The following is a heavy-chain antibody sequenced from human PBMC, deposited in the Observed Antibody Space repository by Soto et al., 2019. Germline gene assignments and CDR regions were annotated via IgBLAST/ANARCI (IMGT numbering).Heavy chain of an antibody. D-gene: IGHD1-26*01. V-gene: IGHV2-5*02. CDR2: ISWDDDK. J-gene: IGHJ2*01. Sequence: SGPTLVNPTQTLTLTCTFSGFSLSTSGVGVGWIRQPPGKALEWLALISWDDDKRYSPSLKSRLTITKDTSKNQVVLTMTNMDTVDTATYYCEHRPRIVGATRYWYFDLWGRGTLVTVSS. CDR3: EHRPRIVGATRYWYFDL. CDR1: GFSLSTSGVG.